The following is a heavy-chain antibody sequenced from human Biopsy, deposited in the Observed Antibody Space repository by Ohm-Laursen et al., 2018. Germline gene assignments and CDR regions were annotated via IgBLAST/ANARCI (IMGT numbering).Heavy chain of an antibody. CDR2: IIPILRTT. CDR3: ARGAIGYQLPWDD. CDR1: TGTFNSYG. J-gene: IGHJ4*02. V-gene: IGHV1-69*11. Sequence: SVKVSCKAPTGTFNSYGIIWVRQAPGQGLEWMGRIIPILRTTAYAQTFLGRVTITADSATSTVDMELTSLTSDDTAVYFCARGAIGYQLPWDDWGQGSLVTVSS. D-gene: IGHD2-2*01.